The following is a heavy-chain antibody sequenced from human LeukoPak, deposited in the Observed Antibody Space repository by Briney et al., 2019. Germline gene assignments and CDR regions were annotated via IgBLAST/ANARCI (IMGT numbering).Heavy chain of an antibody. CDR3: ARARRNVAEAMD. J-gene: IGHJ4*02. CDR2: IYYGGST. CDR1: GGSISSNNYY. V-gene: IGHV4-39*01. Sequence: PSETLSLTCTVSGGSISSNNYYWGWIRQPPGKGLEWIASIYYGGSTYHYPSLKSRTTLFVDTSKNQFSLKLSSVTAADTAVYYCARARRNVAEAMDWGQGTLVTVSS. D-gene: IGHD1-14*01.